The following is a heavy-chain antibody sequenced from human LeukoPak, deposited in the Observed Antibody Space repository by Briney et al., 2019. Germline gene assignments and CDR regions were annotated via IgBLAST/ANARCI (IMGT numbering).Heavy chain of an antibody. V-gene: IGHV3-7*05. CDR1: GFTFSSYW. D-gene: IGHD2-2*01. J-gene: IGHJ3*02. Sequence: GGSLRLSCAASGFTFSSYWMSWVRQAPGKGLEWVANIKQDGGEKYYVDSVKGRFTISRDNAKNSLYLQMNSLRAEDTAVYYCARDLESGVVVVPAATAFDIWGQGTMVTVSS. CDR2: IKQDGGEK. CDR3: ARDLESGVVVVPAATAFDI.